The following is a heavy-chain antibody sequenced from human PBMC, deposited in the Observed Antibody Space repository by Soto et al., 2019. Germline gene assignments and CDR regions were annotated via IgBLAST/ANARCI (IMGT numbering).Heavy chain of an antibody. V-gene: IGHV4-61*01. J-gene: IGHJ4*02. D-gene: IGHD6-6*01. CDR2: IYYTGST. CDR1: GGSVNRYTFY. Sequence: SETLSLTCTVSGGSVNRYTFYWSWIRQPPGRGLEWIGYIYYTGSTNDNPSLKSRVTISIDTSRNQFSLKLTSVTAADTAVYYCAREFSNSPEAFDSWGQGSLVTVSS. CDR3: AREFSNSPEAFDS.